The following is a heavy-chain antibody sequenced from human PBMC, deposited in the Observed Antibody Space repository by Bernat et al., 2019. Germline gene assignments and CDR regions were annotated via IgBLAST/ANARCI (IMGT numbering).Heavy chain of an antibody. J-gene: IGHJ4*02. CDR2: IKSKTTGGTT. CDR1: GFIYTDAW. D-gene: IGHD2-15*01. Sequence: DVHLVDSGGDLVRPGGSLRLSCAASGFIYTDAWMTWVRQAPGKGLEWVGRIKSKTTGGTTAYAAPVKGRFTISRDDSKNTLYLQLNSLKTEDTAVYYCTTETVDFEEDSGGFDYWGQGTLVTVSS. CDR3: TTETVDFEEDSGGFDY. V-gene: IGHV3-15*01.